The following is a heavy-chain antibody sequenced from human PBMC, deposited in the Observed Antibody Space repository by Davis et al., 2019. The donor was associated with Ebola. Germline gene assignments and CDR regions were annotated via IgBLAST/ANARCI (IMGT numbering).Heavy chain of an antibody. Sequence: ASVKVSCKASGYIFTSYGISRVRQAPGQGLEGMGWLSPYNGNTNYAQKLQGRVTMTTDTSTSTAYMELRSLRSDDTAVYYCATDMGMVQEANWFDPWGQGTLVTVSS. J-gene: IGHJ5*02. CDR3: ATDMGMVQEANWFDP. CDR1: GYIFTSYG. V-gene: IGHV1-18*01. D-gene: IGHD3-10*01. CDR2: LSPYNGNT.